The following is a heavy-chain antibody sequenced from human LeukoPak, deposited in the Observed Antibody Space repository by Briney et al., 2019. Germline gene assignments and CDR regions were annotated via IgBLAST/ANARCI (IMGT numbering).Heavy chain of an antibody. J-gene: IGHJ4*02. Sequence: PGGSLRLSCAASGFTFNNYAMNWVRQAPGKGLEWVSAISGSGGSTYYADSVKGRFTISRDNSKNTLYLQMNSLRAEDTAVYYCAKDFNYYDSSGNPSPFDYWGQGTLVTVSS. D-gene: IGHD3-22*01. CDR2: ISGSGGST. V-gene: IGHV3-23*01. CDR3: AKDFNYYDSSGNPSPFDY. CDR1: GFTFNNYA.